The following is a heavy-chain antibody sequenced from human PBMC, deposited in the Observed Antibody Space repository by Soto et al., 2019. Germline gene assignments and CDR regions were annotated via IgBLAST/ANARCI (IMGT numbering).Heavy chain of an antibody. CDR2: INHSGST. CDR3: ARGRGDYVWGSYRYLPRFDY. CDR1: GGSFSGYY. D-gene: IGHD3-16*02. J-gene: IGHJ4*02. Sequence: QVQLQQWGAGLLKPSETLSLTCAVYGGSFSGYYWSWIRQPPGKGLEWIGEINHSGSTNYNPSLKSRVTISVDPSKNQFSLKLSSVTAADTAVYYCARGRGDYVWGSYRYLPRFDYWGQGTLVTVSS. V-gene: IGHV4-34*01.